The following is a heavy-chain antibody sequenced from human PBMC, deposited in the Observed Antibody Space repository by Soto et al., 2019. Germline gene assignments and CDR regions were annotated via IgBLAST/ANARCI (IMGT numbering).Heavy chain of an antibody. V-gene: IGHV4-30-4*01. D-gene: IGHD6-25*01. J-gene: IGHJ4*02. Sequence: SETLSLTCTVSGGSISSGDYYWSWIRQPPGKGLEWIGYIYYSGSTYYNPSLKSRATISVDTSKNQFSLKLSSVTAADTAVYYCARAAQGYFDYWGQGTLVTVSS. CDR3: ARAAQGYFDY. CDR2: IYYSGST. CDR1: GGSISSGDYY.